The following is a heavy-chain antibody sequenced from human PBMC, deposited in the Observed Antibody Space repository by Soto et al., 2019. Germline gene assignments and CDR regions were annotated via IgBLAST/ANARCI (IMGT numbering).Heavy chain of an antibody. D-gene: IGHD4-17*01. V-gene: IGHV4-31*03. CDR2: IYYSGST. Sequence: SETLSLTCTVSGGSISSGGYYWSWIRQHPGKCLEWIGYIYYSGSTYYNPSLKSRVTISVDTSKNQFSLKLSSVTAADTAVYYCAREIYGDHVNYFDYWGQGTLVTVST. CDR1: GGSISSGGYY. J-gene: IGHJ4*02. CDR3: AREIYGDHVNYFDY.